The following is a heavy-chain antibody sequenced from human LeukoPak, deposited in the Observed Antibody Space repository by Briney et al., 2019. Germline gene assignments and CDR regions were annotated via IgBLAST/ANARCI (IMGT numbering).Heavy chain of an antibody. CDR2: INHSGST. D-gene: IGHD2-2*01. CDR3: ARDYHCSSTSCPFDP. V-gene: IGHV4-34*01. J-gene: IGHJ5*02. Sequence: PSETLSLTCAVYGGSFSGYYWSWIRQPPGKGLEWIGEINHSGSTNYNPSLKSRVTMSVDTSKNQFSLKLSSVTAADTAVYYCARDYHCSSTSCPFDPWGQGTLVTVSS. CDR1: GGSFSGYY.